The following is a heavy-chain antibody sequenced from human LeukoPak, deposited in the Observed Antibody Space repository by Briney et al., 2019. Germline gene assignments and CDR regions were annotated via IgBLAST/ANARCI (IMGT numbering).Heavy chain of an antibody. V-gene: IGHV3-53*01. CDR1: GFTVSSNY. CDR3: ASRNYYYDSSGYYGNDAFDI. Sequence: GGSLRLSCAAPGFTVSSNYMSWVRQAPGKGLEWVSVIYSGGSTYYSDSVKGRFTISRDNSKNTLYLQMNTLRAEDTAVYYCASRNYYYDSSGYYGNDAFDIWGQGTMVTVSS. J-gene: IGHJ3*02. D-gene: IGHD3-22*01. CDR2: IYSGGST.